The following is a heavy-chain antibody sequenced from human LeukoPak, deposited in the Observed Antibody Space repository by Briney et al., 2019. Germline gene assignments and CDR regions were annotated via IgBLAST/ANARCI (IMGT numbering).Heavy chain of an antibody. J-gene: IGHJ6*02. CDR3: VRPLYDILTGYTYYYYGMDV. CDR2: INPNSGGT. V-gene: IGHV1-2*02. Sequence: ASVKVSCKASGYTFTGYYMHWVRQAPGQGLEWMGWINPNSGGTNYAQKFQGRVTMTRDTSISTAYMELSRLRSDDTAVYYCVRPLYDILTGYTYYYYGMDVWGQGTTVTVSS. CDR1: GYTFTGYY. D-gene: IGHD3-9*01.